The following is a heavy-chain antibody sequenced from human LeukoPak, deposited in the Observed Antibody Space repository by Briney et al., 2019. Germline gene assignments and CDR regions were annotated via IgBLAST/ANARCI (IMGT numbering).Heavy chain of an antibody. CDR1: GFTFSSYS. CDR3: ARDQVPNDY. J-gene: IGHJ4*02. Sequence: GGSLRLSCAASGFTFSSYSMNWVRQAPGKGLEWVSSISSGGSYIYYGDSVKGRVTISRDNAKNSLYLQMNSLRAEDTAVYYCARDQVPNDYWGQGTLVTVSS. V-gene: IGHV3-21*01. CDR2: ISSGGSYI. D-gene: IGHD2-2*01.